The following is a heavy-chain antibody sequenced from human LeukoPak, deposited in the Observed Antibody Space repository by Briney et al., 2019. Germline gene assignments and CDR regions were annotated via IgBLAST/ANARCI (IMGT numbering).Heavy chain of an antibody. CDR3: AKVPGYSSGNHYFDY. Sequence: GGSLRLSCAASGFTFSGYGMLWVRQAPGRGLEWVTFIQYDGNNKYYADSVKGRLTISRDNSKGTLFLQMNSLRPEDTAVYYCAKVPGYSSGNHYFDYWGQGTLVTVSS. D-gene: IGHD6-19*01. CDR1: GFTFSGYG. J-gene: IGHJ4*02. V-gene: IGHV3-30*02. CDR2: IQYDGNNK.